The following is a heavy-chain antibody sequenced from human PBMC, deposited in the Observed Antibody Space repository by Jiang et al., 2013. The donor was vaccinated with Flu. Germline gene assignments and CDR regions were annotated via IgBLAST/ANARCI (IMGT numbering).Heavy chain of an antibody. V-gene: IGHV5-51*01. CDR2: IYPGDSDT. CDR1: GYSFTSYW. J-gene: IGHJ5*02. Sequence: KISCKGSGYSFTSYWIRLGAPDARKGLEWMGIIYPGDSDTRYSPSFQGQVTISADKSISTAYLQWSSLKASDTAMYYCARMGGITIFGVVIIQGWFDPWGQGTLVTVSS. CDR3: ARMGGITIFGVVIIQGWFDP. D-gene: IGHD3-3*01.